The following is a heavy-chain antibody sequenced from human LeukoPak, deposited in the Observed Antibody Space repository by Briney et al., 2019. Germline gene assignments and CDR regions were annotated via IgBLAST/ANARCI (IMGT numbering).Heavy chain of an antibody. CDR2: FDPEDGET. J-gene: IGHJ3*02. V-gene: IGHV1-24*01. D-gene: IGHD3-9*01. Sequence: ASVKVSCKVSGYTLTELSMHWVRQAPGKGLEWMGGFDPEDGETIYAQKFQGRVTMTEDTSTDTAYMELSSLRSEDTAVYYCASDLRRLRYSPMVNLDAFDIWGQGTMVTVSS. CDR1: GYTLTELS. CDR3: ASDLRRLRYSPMVNLDAFDI.